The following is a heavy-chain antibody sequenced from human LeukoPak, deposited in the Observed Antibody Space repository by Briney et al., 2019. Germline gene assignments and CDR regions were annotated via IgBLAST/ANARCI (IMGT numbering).Heavy chain of an antibody. D-gene: IGHD4-17*01. CDR1: GFTFSSYG. V-gene: IGHV3-23*01. CDR2: ISGSGGST. Sequence: GGTLRLSCAASGFTFSSYGMSWVRQAPGKGLEWVSAISGSGGSTYYADSVKGRFTISRDNSKNTLYLQVSSLRAEGTAVYYCAKDFYGDYFFFDYWGQGTLVTVSS. CDR3: AKDFYGDYFFFDY. J-gene: IGHJ4*02.